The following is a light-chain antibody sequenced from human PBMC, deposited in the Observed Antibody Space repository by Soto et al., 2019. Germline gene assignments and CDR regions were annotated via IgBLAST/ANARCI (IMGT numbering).Light chain of an antibody. Sequence: IVLTQSPGPLSLPPGGRATPSLQASPSVASNYLAWYQQKPGQAPGLLIYDTSTRASRVPDSFSGSGSGTEFTLTISSLQPEDFASFYCQQYTSHPLTFGGGTKVEIK. V-gene: IGKV3-20*01. CDR1: PSVASNY. CDR2: DTS. CDR3: QQYTSHPLT. J-gene: IGKJ4*01.